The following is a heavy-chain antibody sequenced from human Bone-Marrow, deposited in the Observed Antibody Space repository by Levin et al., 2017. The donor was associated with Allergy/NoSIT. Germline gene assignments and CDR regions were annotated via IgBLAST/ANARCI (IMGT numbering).Heavy chain of an antibody. Sequence: ASVKVSCKASGYTFTRYGITWVRQAPGQGLEWMGWISGFNGNTNSAQKFQGRVSMTTETSAKTAYMELRGLTSGDTAVYYCARDLCSGTNFNSYFEHWGQGTLVTVSS. CDR1: GYTFTRYG. D-gene: IGHD2-2*01. J-gene: IGHJ1*01. CDR2: ISGFNGNT. V-gene: IGHV1-18*01. CDR3: ARDLCSGTNFNSYFEH.